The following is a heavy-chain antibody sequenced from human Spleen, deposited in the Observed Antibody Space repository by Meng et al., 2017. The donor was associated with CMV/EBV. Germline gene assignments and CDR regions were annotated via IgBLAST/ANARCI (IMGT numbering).Heavy chain of an antibody. D-gene: IGHD4-23*01. V-gene: IGHV1-18*01. CDR1: AYTLTGYV. J-gene: IGHJ4*02. CDR2: ITADKGDT. CDR3: ARDGGATVVTPPDY. Sequence: ASVKVSCKASAYTLTGYVISWVRQAPGQGLEWMGWITADKGDTTYAQNVQGRITMTTDTSTTTAYMELRSLTSDDTAMYYCARDGGATVVTPPDYWGQGTLVTVSS.